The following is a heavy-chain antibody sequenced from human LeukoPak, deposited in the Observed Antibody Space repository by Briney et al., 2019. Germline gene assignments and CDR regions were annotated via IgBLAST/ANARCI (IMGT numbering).Heavy chain of an antibody. J-gene: IGHJ4*02. Sequence: PGGSLRLSCAASGFTVSSNYMSWVRQAPGKGPEWVSTISGSGGSTYYADSVKARFTISRDNSKNTLYLQMNSLRAEDTAVYYCARGPRYDYVWGSYRLHDNDYWGQGTLVTVSS. CDR3: ARGPRYDYVWGSYRLHDNDY. D-gene: IGHD3-16*02. V-gene: IGHV3-23*01. CDR1: GFTVSSNY. CDR2: ISGSGGST.